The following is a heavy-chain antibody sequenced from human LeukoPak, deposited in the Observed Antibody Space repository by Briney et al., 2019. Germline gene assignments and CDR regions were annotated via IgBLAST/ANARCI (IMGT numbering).Heavy chain of an antibody. V-gene: IGHV4-39*01. Sequence: KSSETLSLTCTVSGGSISSSSYYWGWIRQPPGKGLEWIGSIYYSGRTYYNPSLKSRVTISVDTSKNQFSLKLSSVTAADTAVYYCARHGGSVVVTAIHAFDIWGQGTMVTVSS. D-gene: IGHD2-21*02. CDR2: IYYSGRT. CDR1: GGSISSSSYY. CDR3: ARHGGSVVVTAIHAFDI. J-gene: IGHJ3*02.